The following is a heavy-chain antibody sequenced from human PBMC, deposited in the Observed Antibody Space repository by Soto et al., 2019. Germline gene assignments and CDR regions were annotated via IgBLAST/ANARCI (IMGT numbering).Heavy chain of an antibody. Sequence: GASVKVSCKASGGTFSSYAISWVRQAPGQGLEWMGGIIPIFGTANYAQKFQGRVTITADESTSTAYMELSSLRSEDTAVYYCARDRQVAATNNWFDPWGQGTLVTVSS. CDR1: GGTFSSYA. V-gene: IGHV1-69*13. CDR3: ARDRQVAATNNWFDP. CDR2: IIPIFGTA. J-gene: IGHJ5*02. D-gene: IGHD2-15*01.